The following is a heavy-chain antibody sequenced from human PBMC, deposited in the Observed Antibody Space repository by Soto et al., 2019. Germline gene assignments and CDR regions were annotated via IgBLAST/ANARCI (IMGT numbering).Heavy chain of an antibody. V-gene: IGHV1-69*01. CDR1: GGTFSSYA. CDR2: IIPIFGTA. Sequence: QVQLVQSGAEVKKPGSSVKVSCKASGGTFSSYAISWVRQAPGQGLEWMGGIIPIFGTANYAQKFQGRVTITADESTSTAYMELSSLRSEDTAVYYCARNRYSSSWYGSYHYYYGMDVWGQGTTVTVSS. J-gene: IGHJ6*02. D-gene: IGHD6-13*01. CDR3: ARNRYSSSWYGSYHYYYGMDV.